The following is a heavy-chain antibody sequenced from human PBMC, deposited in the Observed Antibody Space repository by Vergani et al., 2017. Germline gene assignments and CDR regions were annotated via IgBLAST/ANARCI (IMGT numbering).Heavy chain of an antibody. Sequence: EVQLVESGGGLVQPGRSLRLSCAASGFTFDDYAMHWVRQAPGKGLEWVSGISWNSGSIGYADSVKGRFTISRDNAKNSLYLQMNSLRAEDTALYYCARDYVDTAKAPRWGQGTLVTVSS. V-gene: IGHV3-9*01. J-gene: IGHJ4*02. D-gene: IGHD5-18*01. CDR1: GFTFDDYA. CDR3: ARDYVDTAKAPR. CDR2: ISWNSGSI.